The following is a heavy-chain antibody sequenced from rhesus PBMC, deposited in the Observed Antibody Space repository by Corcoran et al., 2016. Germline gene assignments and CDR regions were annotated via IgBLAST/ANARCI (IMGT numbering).Heavy chain of an antibody. Sequence: QVTLKESGPALMKPTQTLTLTCSFSGFSLSTSGMGGGWIRPPSRTTLEWLALIYWDDDKRYSTSLKSRLTISKDTSKNQVVLTMTNMDPVDTATYYCARAYSSRYFDYWGQGVLVTVSS. J-gene: IGHJ4*01. CDR3: ARAYSSRYFDY. CDR2: IYWDDDK. V-gene: IGHV2-1*01. D-gene: IGHD6-19*01. CDR1: GFSLSTSGMG.